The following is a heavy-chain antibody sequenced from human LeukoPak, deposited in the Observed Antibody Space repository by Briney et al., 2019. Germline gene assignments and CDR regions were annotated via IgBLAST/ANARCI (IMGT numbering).Heavy chain of an antibody. D-gene: IGHD5-18*01. J-gene: IGHJ4*02. Sequence: PSETLSLTCTVSGGSISSGSYYWSWIRQPAGKGLEWIGRIYTSGSTNYNPSLKSRVTISVDTSKNQFSLKLSSVTAADTAVYYCAREYSYGYSVGGFDYWGQGTLVTVSS. CDR1: GGSISSGSYY. CDR3: AREYSYGYSVGGFDY. V-gene: IGHV4-61*02. CDR2: IYTSGST.